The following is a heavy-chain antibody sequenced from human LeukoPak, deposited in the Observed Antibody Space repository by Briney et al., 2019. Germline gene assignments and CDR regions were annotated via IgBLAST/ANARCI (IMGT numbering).Heavy chain of an antibody. CDR2: IYTSGST. CDR1: GDSIRSGSYY. D-gene: IGHD3-22*01. CDR3: AFHYYDSSGYYRDY. Sequence: PSQTLSLTCTVSGDSIRSGSYYWSWIRQPAGKGLEWIGRIYTSGSTNYNPSLKSRVTISVDTSKNQFSLKLSSVTAADTAVYYCAFHYYDSSGYYRDYWGQGTLVTVSS. J-gene: IGHJ4*02. V-gene: IGHV4-61*02.